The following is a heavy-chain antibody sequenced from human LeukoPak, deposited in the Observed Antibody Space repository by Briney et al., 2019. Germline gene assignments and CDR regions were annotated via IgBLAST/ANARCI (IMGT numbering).Heavy chain of an antibody. J-gene: IGHJ6*02. Sequence: SETLSLTCTVSGGSISSYYWSWIRQPPGKGLEWIGYIYYSGSTNYSPSLKSRVTISVDTSKNQFSLKLSSVTAADTAVYYCARGYDSSGYYPYYYYGMDVWGQGTTVTVSS. CDR2: IYYSGST. CDR3: ARGYDSSGYYPYYYYGMDV. V-gene: IGHV4-59*01. CDR1: GGSISSYY. D-gene: IGHD3-22*01.